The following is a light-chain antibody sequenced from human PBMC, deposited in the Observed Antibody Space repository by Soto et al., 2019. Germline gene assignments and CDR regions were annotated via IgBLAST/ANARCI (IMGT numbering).Light chain of an antibody. CDR2: VAS. CDR1: QSVSHNH. V-gene: IGKV3-20*01. CDR3: QDYGSSPYT. J-gene: IGKJ2*01. Sequence: EIVLTQSPGTLSLSPGERATLSCRASQSVSHNHLAWYQQQPGQAPRLLIYVASNRATAFPDRFSGSGSGTDFTLTISRLEPEDFAVYYCQDYGSSPYTFGQGTKLEIK.